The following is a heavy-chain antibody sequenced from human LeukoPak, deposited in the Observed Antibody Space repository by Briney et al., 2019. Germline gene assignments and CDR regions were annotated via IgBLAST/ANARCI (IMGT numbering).Heavy chain of an antibody. CDR1: GGSISSSSYY. CDR2: IYYSGST. V-gene: IGHV4-39*07. J-gene: IGHJ4*02. D-gene: IGHD2-2*02. Sequence: SETLSLTCTVSGGSISSSSYYWGWIRQPPGKGLEWIGSIYYSGSTYYNPSLKSRVTISVDTSKNQFSLKLSSVTAADTAVYYCARDGRRGYTANDYWGQGTLVTVSS. CDR3: ARDGRRGYTANDY.